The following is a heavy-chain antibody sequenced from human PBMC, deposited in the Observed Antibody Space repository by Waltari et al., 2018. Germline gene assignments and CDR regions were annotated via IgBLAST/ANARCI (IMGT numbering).Heavy chain of an antibody. CDR1: GGSFSGYY. CDR2: INHSGST. CDR3: ARVSNFGVVIAYFDY. V-gene: IGHV4-34*01. D-gene: IGHD3-3*02. Sequence: QVQLQQWGAGLLKPSETLSLTCAVYGGSFSGYYWSWIRQPPGKGLEWIGEINHSGSTNYNPSRKSRVTISVDTSKNQFSLKLSSVTAADTSVYYCARVSNFGVVIAYFDYWGQGTLVTVSS. J-gene: IGHJ4*02.